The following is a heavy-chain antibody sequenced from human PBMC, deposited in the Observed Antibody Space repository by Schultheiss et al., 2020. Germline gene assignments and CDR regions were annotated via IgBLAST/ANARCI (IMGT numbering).Heavy chain of an antibody. CDR1: GGSISSYY. J-gene: IGHJ5*02. CDR2: INHSGST. Sequence: SETLSLTCTVSGGSISSYYWSWIRQAPGKGLEWIGEINHSGSTNYNPSLKSRVTISVDMSKNQFSLKLSSVTAADTAVYYCARAGNWFDPWGQGTLVTVSS. V-gene: IGHV4-59*01. CDR3: ARAGNWFDP.